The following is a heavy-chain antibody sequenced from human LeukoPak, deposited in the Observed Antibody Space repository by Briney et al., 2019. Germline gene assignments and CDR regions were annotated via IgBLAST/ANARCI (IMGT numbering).Heavy chain of an antibody. CDR3: ARGGSRMATISVADY. V-gene: IGHV1-69*13. J-gene: IGHJ4*02. D-gene: IGHD5-24*01. CDR1: GYTFTSYA. CDR2: IIPILGTA. Sequence: SVKVSCKTSGYTFTSYAISWVRQAPGQGLEWMGGIIPILGTANYAQKFQGRVTITADESTSTAYMELSSLRSEDAAVYYCARGGSRMATISVADYWGQGTLVTVSS.